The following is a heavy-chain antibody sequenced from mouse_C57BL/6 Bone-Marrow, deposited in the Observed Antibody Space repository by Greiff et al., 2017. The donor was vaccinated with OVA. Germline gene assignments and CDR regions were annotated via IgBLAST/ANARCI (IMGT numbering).Heavy chain of an antibody. CDR3: TTVLYYYVSSYYWYFDV. Sequence: VQLQQSGAELVRPGASVKLSCTASGFNIKDDYMHWVKQRPEQGLEWIGWIDPENGDTEYASKFQGKATITAGTSSNTAYLQLSSLTSEDTAVYYCTTVLYYYVSSYYWYFDVWGTGTTVTVSS. CDR2: IDPENGDT. V-gene: IGHV14-4*01. D-gene: IGHD1-1*01. CDR1: GFNIKDDY. J-gene: IGHJ1*03.